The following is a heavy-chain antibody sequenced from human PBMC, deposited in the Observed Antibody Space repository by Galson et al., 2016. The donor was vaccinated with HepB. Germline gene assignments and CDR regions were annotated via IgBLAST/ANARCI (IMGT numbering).Heavy chain of an antibody. Sequence: SVKVSCKASGYTFTNYGITWVRQAPGQGLEWMGWISPYNGDTNFAQKFQGRVTMTTDTSTSTVHMELRSLRYDNTAVYFCARVGPLGSYDYWCQGTLVTVSS. CDR1: GYTFTNYG. D-gene: IGHD7-27*01. CDR3: ARVGPLGSYDY. J-gene: IGHJ4*02. CDR2: ISPYNGDT. V-gene: IGHV1-18*01.